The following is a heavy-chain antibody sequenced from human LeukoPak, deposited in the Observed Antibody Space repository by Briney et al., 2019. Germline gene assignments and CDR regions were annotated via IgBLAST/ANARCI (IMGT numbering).Heavy chain of an antibody. D-gene: IGHD3-9*01. CDR1: GGSISSSNW. CDR3: AREDDILTGYYFSRRGGFDY. CDR2: IYHSGST. J-gene: IGHJ4*02. V-gene: IGHV4-4*02. Sequence: SGTLSLTCAVSGGSISSSNWWSWVRQPPGQGLEWIGEIYHSGSTNYNPPLKSRVTISVDKSKNQFSLKLSSVTAADTAVYYCAREDDILTGYYFSRRGGFDYWGQGTLVTVSS.